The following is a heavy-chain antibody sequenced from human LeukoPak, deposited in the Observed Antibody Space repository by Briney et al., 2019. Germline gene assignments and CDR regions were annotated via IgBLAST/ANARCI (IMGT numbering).Heavy chain of an antibody. V-gene: IGHV1-18*01. CDR2: ISAYNGNT. J-gene: IGHJ5*02. CDR1: GYTFTSYG. Sequence: ASVKVSCKASGYTFTSYGISWVRQAPGQGLEWMGWISAYNGNTNYAQKLQGRVTMTTDTSTSTAYMELRSLRSDDTAVYYCARDETLLWFGEYYNWFDPWGQGTLVTVSS. CDR3: ARDETLLWFGEYYNWFDP. D-gene: IGHD3-10*01.